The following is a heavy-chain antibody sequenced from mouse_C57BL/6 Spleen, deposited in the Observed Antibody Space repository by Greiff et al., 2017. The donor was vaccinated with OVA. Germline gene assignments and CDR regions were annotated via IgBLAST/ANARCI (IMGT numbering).Heavy chain of an antibody. CDR1: GYTFTSYW. CDR3: AITTVVPYAMDY. D-gene: IGHD1-1*01. V-gene: IGHV1-52*01. Sequence: QVQLQQPGAELVRPGSSVKLSCKASGYTFTSYWMHWVKQRPIQGLEWIGNIDPSDSETHYNQKFKDKATLTVDKSSSTAYMQLSSLTSEDSAVYYCAITTVVPYAMDYWGQGTSVTVSS. J-gene: IGHJ4*01. CDR2: IDPSDSET.